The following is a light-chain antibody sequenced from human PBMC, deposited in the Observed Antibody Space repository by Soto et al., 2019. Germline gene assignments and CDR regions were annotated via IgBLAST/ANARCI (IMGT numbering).Light chain of an antibody. CDR3: HQRNK. V-gene: IGKV3-11*01. J-gene: IGKJ5*01. Sequence: ELVLTQSPATLSLSPGERATLSCRASQLLSSYLAWYQQIPGQPPRLLIYDTSNRVTGIPARFSGSRSGTDFTLTISSLEPEDFAVYFCHQRNKFGQGTRLEI. CDR1: QLLSSY. CDR2: DTS.